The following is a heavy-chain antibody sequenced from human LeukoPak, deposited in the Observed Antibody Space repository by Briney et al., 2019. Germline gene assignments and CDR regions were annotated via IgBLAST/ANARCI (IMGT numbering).Heavy chain of an antibody. CDR3: ARAKRTAPNVYYFDY. Sequence: ASVKVSCKASGYTFTSYDINWVRQATGQGLEWVGWMNPNSGNTGYAQKFQGRVTMTRNTSISTAYMELSSLRSEDTAVYYCARAKRTAPNVYYFDYWGQGTLVTVSS. CDR1: GYTFTSYD. D-gene: IGHD1-1*01. J-gene: IGHJ4*02. V-gene: IGHV1-8*01. CDR2: MNPNSGNT.